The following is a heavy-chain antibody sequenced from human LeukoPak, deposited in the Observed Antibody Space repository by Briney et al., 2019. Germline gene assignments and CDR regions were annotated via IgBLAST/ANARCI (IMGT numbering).Heavy chain of an antibody. CDR1: GYTFTGYY. Sequence: ASVKVSCKASGYTFTGYYMHWVRQAPGQGLEWMGRINPNSGGTNYAQKFQGRVTMTRDTYISTAYMELSRLRSDDTAVYYCARGNSGYDSVFDYWGQGTLVTVSS. V-gene: IGHV1-2*06. J-gene: IGHJ4*02. D-gene: IGHD5-12*01. CDR3: ARGNSGYDSVFDY. CDR2: INPNSGGT.